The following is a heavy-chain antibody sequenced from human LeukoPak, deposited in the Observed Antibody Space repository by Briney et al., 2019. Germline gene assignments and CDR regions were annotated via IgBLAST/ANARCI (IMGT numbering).Heavy chain of an antibody. CDR3: ARVRLLNFDY. D-gene: IGHD1-26*01. CDR1: GGSISSSSYY. V-gene: IGHV4-39*07. Sequence: SETLSLTCAVSGGSISSSSYYWGWIRQPPGKGLEWIGSISYSGSTYYNPSLKSRVTISVDTSKNQFSLSLSSVTAADTAVYYCARVRLLNFDYWGQGSLVTVSS. J-gene: IGHJ4*02. CDR2: ISYSGST.